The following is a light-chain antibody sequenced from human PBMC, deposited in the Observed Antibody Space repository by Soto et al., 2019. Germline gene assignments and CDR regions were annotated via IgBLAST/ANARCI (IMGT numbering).Light chain of an antibody. CDR3: VAWDDSLNGYV. V-gene: IGLV1-44*01. CDR2: TND. CDR1: SSNIGVNT. J-gene: IGLJ1*01. Sequence: QPVLTQPPSASGTPGQRVTISCSGGSSNIGVNTVTWYQQLPRAAPKLLIYTNDQRPSGVPDRFSASKSGTAASLAISGLQSEDEADYYCVAWDDSLNGYVFGPGTKLTVL.